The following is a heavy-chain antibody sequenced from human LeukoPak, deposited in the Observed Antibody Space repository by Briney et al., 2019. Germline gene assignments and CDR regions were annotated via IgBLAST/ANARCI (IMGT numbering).Heavy chain of an antibody. J-gene: IGHJ5*02. Sequence: SETLSLTCTVSGGSISSGGYYWSWIRQHPGKGLEWIGYIYYSGSTYYNPSLKSRVTISVDTSKNQFSLKLSSVTAADTAVYYCARGGYDFWSGYRRNWFDPWGQGTLVTVSS. CDR3: ARGGYDFWSGYRRNWFDP. D-gene: IGHD3-3*01. CDR2: IYYSGST. V-gene: IGHV4-31*03. CDR1: GGSISSGGYY.